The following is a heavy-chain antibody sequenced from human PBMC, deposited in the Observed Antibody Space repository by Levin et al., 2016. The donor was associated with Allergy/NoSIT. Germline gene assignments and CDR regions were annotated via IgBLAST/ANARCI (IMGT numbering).Heavy chain of an antibody. D-gene: IGHD1-26*01. CDR2: IYYSEST. CDR3: ARDGGSYDLDY. Sequence: WIRQPPGKGLEWIGYIYYSESTSYNPSLKSRVTFSIDTSKNQFSLKLRSVTAADTAVYYCARDGGSYDLDYWGQGTLVTVSS. V-gene: IGHV4-59*01. J-gene: IGHJ4*02.